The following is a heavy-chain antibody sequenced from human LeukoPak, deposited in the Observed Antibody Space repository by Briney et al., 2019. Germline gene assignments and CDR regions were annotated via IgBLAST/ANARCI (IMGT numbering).Heavy chain of an antibody. CDR1: GXTFXSYX. CDR2: IWFDGSDK. D-gene: IGHD5-12*01. V-gene: IGHV3-33*01. J-gene: IGHJ4*02. Sequence: GGSLRLSCAASGXTFXSYXXHXVXQAPGXGXXWVAVIWFDGSDKYYAASVKGRFTISRGNSKNTLYLQMNSLRAEDTAVYYCARDGYSGYDFYFDYWGQGSLVTVSS. CDR3: ARDGYSGYDFYFDY.